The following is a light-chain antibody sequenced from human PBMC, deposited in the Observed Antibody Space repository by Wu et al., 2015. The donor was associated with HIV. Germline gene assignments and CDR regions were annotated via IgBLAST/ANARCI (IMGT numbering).Light chain of an antibody. V-gene: IGKV3-15*01. J-gene: IGKJ1*01. Sequence: EIVMTQSPATLSVSPGERVTLSCRASRSVNSHIAWYQQKPGQAPSLLMFGASTRATGIPARFSGSGSGTDFTLTISSMESEDFAIYYCQQYNDWPTFGQGTKVEI. CDR2: GAS. CDR3: QQYNDWPT. CDR1: RSVNSH.